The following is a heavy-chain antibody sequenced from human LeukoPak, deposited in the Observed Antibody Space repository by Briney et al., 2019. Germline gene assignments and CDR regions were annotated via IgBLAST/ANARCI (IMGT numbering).Heavy chain of an antibody. V-gene: IGHV3-30*02. CDR3: ASIVVVVVATNDAFDI. J-gene: IGHJ3*02. Sequence: GGSLRLSCAASGFTFSSYAMSWVRQAPGKGLEWVAFIRYDGSNKYYADSVKGRFTISRDNSKNTLYLQMNSLRAEDTAVYYCASIVVVVVATNDAFDIWGQGTIVTVSS. CDR2: IRYDGSNK. D-gene: IGHD2-15*01. CDR1: GFTFSSYA.